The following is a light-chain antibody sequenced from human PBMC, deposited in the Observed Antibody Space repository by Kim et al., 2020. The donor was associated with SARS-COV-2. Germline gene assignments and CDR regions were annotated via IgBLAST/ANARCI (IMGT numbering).Light chain of an antibody. J-gene: IGKJ2*01. V-gene: IGKV1-39*01. CDR3: QQSYTTPRT. Sequence: SASVGDKVVITCRAGQRISSYVSWYQQIPGKAPRLLIYDASTLQNGVPSRFSGSGSGTDFTLTITSLHLEDFTTYYCQQSYTTPRTFGQGTKLEI. CDR2: DAS. CDR1: QRISSY.